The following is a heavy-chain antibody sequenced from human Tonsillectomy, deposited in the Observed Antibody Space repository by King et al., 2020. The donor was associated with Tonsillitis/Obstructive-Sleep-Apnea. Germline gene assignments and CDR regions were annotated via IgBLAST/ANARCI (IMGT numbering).Heavy chain of an antibody. CDR2: INSDGSST. D-gene: IGHD1-26*01. J-gene: IGHJ6*02. Sequence: VQLVESGGDLVQPGGSLRLSCATSGFTFSSYWMHWVRQAPGKGLVWVSRINSDGSSTSYADSVKGRFTISRDNAKNTLYVQMNSLRAEDTAVYYCSRVADLPTSGPTYSDAMDVWGRGTTVTVSS. CDR1: GFTFSSYW. V-gene: IGHV3-74*01. CDR3: SRVADLPTSGPTYSDAMDV.